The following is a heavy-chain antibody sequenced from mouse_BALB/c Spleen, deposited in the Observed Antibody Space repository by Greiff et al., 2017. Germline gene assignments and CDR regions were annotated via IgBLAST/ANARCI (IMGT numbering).Heavy chain of an antibody. D-gene: IGHD4-1*01. CDR2: INPSNGGT. CDR3: TRKANWDVDYAMDY. V-gene: IGHV1S81*02. CDR1: GYTFTSYY. J-gene: IGHJ4*01. Sequence: QVQLQQPGAELVKPGASVKLSCKASGYTFTSYYMYWVKQRPGQGLEWIGGINPSNGGTNFNEKFKSKATLTVDKSSSTAYMQLSSLTSEDSAVYYCTRKANWDVDYAMDYWGQGTSVTVSS.